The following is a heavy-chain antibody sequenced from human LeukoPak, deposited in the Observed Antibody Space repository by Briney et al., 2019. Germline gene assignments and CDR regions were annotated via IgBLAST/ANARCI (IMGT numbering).Heavy chain of an antibody. Sequence: GESLKISCKGSGYSFTSYWISWVHQMPGKGLEWMGRIDPSDSYTNYSPSFQGHVTISADKSISTAYLQWSSLKASDTAMYYCARHGGAAYYYGMDVWGKGTTVTVSS. CDR1: GYSFTSYW. V-gene: IGHV5-10-1*01. D-gene: IGHD6-13*01. CDR3: ARHGGAAYYYGMDV. J-gene: IGHJ6*04. CDR2: IDPSDSYT.